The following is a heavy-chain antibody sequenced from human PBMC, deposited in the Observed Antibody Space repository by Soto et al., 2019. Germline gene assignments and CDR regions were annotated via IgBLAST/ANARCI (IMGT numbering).Heavy chain of an antibody. CDR3: ATNGEDYYDSSGYYYYGMDV. J-gene: IGHJ6*02. CDR2: ITPFNGNT. CDR1: GYTFTYRY. V-gene: IGHV1-45*02. D-gene: IGHD3-22*01. Sequence: ASVKVSCKAPGYTFTYRYLHWVRQAPGQALEWMGWITPFNGNTNYAQKFQDRVTITRDRSMSTAYMELSSLRPEDTAMYYCATNGEDYYDSSGYYYYGMDVWGQGTTVTVSS.